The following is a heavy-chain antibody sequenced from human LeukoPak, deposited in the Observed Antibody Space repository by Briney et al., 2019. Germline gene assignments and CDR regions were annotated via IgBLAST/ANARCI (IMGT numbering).Heavy chain of an antibody. D-gene: IGHD3-22*01. Sequence: GESLKISCKGSGYSFTSYWIGWVRQMPGKGLEWMGIIYPGDSDTRYSPSFQGQVTISADKSISTAYLQWSSLKASDTAMYYCARRITVIVVVTPYDAFDIWGQGTMVTVSS. CDR3: ARRITVIVVVTPYDAFDI. CDR2: IYPGDSDT. V-gene: IGHV5-51*01. CDR1: GYSFTSYW. J-gene: IGHJ3*02.